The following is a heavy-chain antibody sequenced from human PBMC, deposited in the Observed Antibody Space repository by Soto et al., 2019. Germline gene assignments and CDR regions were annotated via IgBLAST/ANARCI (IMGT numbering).Heavy chain of an antibody. V-gene: IGHV1-2*02. CDR3: ARGYGDYGRAYYYYYGMDV. D-gene: IGHD4-17*01. CDR2: INPNSGGT. Sequence: QVQLVQSGAEVKKPGASVKVSCKASGYTFTGHYMHWVRQAPGQGLEWMGWINPNSGGTNYAQKFQGRVTMTRDTSISTAYMELSRLRSDDTAVYYCARGYGDYGRAYYYYYGMDVWGQGTTVTVSS. J-gene: IGHJ6*02. CDR1: GYTFTGHY.